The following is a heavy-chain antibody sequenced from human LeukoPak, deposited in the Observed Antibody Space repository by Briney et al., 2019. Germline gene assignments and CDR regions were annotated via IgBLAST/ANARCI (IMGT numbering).Heavy chain of an antibody. D-gene: IGHD2-2*01. CDR2: ISGSGGST. V-gene: IGHV3-23*01. CDR1: GFTFSSYA. J-gene: IGHJ4*02. Sequence: PGGSLRLSCAASGFTFSSYAMSWVRQAPGKGLEWVSAISGSGGSTYYADSVKGRFTISRDNSKNTLYLQMNSLRAEDTAVYYCAKGLYCSSTSCYAPVDYWGQGTLVTVSS. CDR3: AKGLYCSSTSCYAPVDY.